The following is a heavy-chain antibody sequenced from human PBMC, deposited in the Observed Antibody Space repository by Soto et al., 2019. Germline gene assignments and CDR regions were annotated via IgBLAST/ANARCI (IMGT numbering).Heavy chain of an antibody. J-gene: IGHJ4*02. D-gene: IGHD6-6*01. V-gene: IGHV3-53*01. CDR2: IHSGGST. CDR3: AGAPYSNSTARDY. CDR1: GFTVSTNS. Sequence: EVQLVESGGGLIQPGGSLILSCAASGFTVSTNSMNWVRQAPGKGLEWVSVIHSGGSTYYAYSVRGRFTISRDNSRNTLYLQMNSLRAEDTAVYYCAGAPYSNSTARDYWCQGALVTVSS.